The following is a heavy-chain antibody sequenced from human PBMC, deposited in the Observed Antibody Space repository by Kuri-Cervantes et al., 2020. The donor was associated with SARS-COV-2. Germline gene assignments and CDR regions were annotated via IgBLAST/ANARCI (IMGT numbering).Heavy chain of an antibody. V-gene: IGHV4-39*02. CDR3: ARRVELIRRFDY. J-gene: IGHJ4*02. Sequence: SETLSLTCSVSGDSISSSAYYWGWIRQPPGKGLEWIGNIYYSGSTHYNPPLKSRVTIFVDTSNNHFSLRLNSVSAADTAVYYCARRVELIRRFDYWGQGTLVTVSS. CDR2: IYYSGST. CDR1: GDSISSSAYY. D-gene: IGHD1-1*01.